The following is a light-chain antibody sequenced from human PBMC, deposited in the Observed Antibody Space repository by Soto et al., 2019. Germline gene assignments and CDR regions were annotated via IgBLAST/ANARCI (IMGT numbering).Light chain of an antibody. CDR3: QQSYTTPLT. V-gene: IGKV4-1*01. CDR1: QSVLYSSNNKNY. CDR2: WAS. Sequence: DIVMTQSPDSLAVSLGERATINCKSSQSVLYSSNNKNYLAWYQQKPGQPPKLLIYWASTRESGVPDRFSGSGSGTDFTLTISSLQPEDLATYYCQQSYTTPLTFGGGTKVDI. J-gene: IGKJ4*01.